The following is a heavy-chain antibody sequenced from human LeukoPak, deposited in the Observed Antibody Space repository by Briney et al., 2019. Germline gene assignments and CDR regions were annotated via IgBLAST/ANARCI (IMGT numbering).Heavy chain of an antibody. J-gene: IGHJ4*02. CDR2: IYSGGST. CDR1: GFTVSSNY. Sequence: GGSLRLSCAASGFTVSSNYMSWVRQAPGKGLEWVSVIYSGGSTYYADSVKGRFTISRDNSKNTLNLQMNSLRAEDTAVYYCVKDGSGSYYTYYFDYWGQGTLVTVSS. D-gene: IGHD3-10*01. V-gene: IGHV3-66*01. CDR3: VKDGSGSYYTYYFDY.